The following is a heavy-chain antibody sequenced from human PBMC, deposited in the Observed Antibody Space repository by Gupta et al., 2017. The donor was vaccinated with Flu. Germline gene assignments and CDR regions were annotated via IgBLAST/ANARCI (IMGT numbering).Heavy chain of an antibody. V-gene: IGHV3-33*01. J-gene: IGHJ4*02. Sequence: QVQLVESGGGVVQPGRSLRLSCAASGFTFSNYGMHWVRQAPGKGLEWVVFICYDGRSKYYADSVKGRFTISRDNSKNTVYLQMNSLRAEDTAVYYCAIKHPAPYAYCFDYCGQGTLVTVPS. CDR2: ICYDGRSK. CDR3: AIKHPAPYAYCFDY. D-gene: IGHD2-2*01. CDR1: GFTFSNYG.